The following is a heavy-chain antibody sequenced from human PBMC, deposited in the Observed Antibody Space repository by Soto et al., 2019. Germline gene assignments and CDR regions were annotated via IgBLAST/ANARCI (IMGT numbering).Heavy chain of an antibody. D-gene: IGHD4-17*01. CDR2: IYYSGST. CDR3: ARLDGYGDLKDYNWFDP. CDR1: GGSISSYY. J-gene: IGHJ5*02. Sequence: SETLSITCTVSGGSISSYYWSWIRQPPGKGLEWIGYIYYSGSTNYNPSLKSRVTISVDTSKNQFSLKLSSVTAADTAVYYCARLDGYGDLKDYNWFDPSGQGTLVTVSA. V-gene: IGHV4-59*08.